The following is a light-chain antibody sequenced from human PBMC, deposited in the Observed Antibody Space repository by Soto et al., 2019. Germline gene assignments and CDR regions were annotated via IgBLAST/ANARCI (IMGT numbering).Light chain of an antibody. CDR3: QQYSSYPLT. CDR2: KAS. J-gene: IGKJ4*01. Sequence: DLQMTQSPSTLSASVGDRVTITCRASQSLNSWLVWYQQKPGKVPKLLIYKASRLQSGVPSKFSGSESATEFTLTISSLQPDDFATYYCQQYSSYPLTVGGGTKVEIK. V-gene: IGKV1-5*03. CDR1: QSLNSW.